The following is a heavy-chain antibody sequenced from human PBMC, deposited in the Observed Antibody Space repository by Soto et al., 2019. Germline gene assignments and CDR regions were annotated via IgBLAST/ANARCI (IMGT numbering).Heavy chain of an antibody. J-gene: IGHJ5*02. D-gene: IGHD3-16*02. CDR2: IIPILGIA. CDR3: ARSAWEGHLGELSFSLFPNWFDP. Sequence: QVQLVQSGAEVKKPGSSVKVSCKASGGTFSSYTISWVRQAPGQGLEWMGRIIPILGIANYAQKFQGRVTITADKSTSTAYLELSSLRSEDTAVYYCARSAWEGHLGELSFSLFPNWFDPWGQGTLVTVSS. V-gene: IGHV1-69*02. CDR1: GGTFSSYT.